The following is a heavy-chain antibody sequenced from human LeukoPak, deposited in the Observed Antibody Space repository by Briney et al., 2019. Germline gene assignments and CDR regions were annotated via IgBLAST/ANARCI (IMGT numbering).Heavy chain of an antibody. D-gene: IGHD6-13*01. V-gene: IGHV4-59*01. J-gene: IGHJ3*02. CDR1: GGSFSGYY. Sequence: SETLSLTCAVYGGSFSGYYWSWIRQPPGKGLEWIGYIYYSGSTNYNPSLKSRVTISVDTSKNQFSLKLSSVTAADTAVYYCARVVPYYAFDIWGQGTMVTVSS. CDR3: ARVVPYYAFDI. CDR2: IYYSGST.